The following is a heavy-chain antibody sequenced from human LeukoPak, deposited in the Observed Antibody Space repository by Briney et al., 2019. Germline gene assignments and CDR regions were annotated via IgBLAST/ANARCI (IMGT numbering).Heavy chain of an antibody. V-gene: IGHV3-74*01. CDR3: ATKQWLAPPPDS. CDR1: GFTFSKYW. CDR2: INTDGTVT. D-gene: IGHD6-19*01. Sequence: PGGSLRLSCAASGFTFSKYWMLWVRQAPGKGLESVSRINTDGTVTTYADSVKGRFTFSRDNADNTMFLQMNSVRDEDTAEYYCATKQWLAPPPDSWGQGTPVTVSS. J-gene: IGHJ4*02.